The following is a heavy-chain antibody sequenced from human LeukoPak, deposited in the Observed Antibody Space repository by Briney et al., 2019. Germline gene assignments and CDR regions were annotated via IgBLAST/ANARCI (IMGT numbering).Heavy chain of an antibody. D-gene: IGHD3-22*01. J-gene: IGHJ6*02. Sequence: GGSLRLSCAASGFTFSSHWMTWVRQAPGKGLEWVANIKEDGTRKNYMDSVKGRFTISRDNAKNSLYLQMSGLRAEDTAVYYCANLPLNYYDSSGYYYDYYYYYGMDVWGQGTAVTVSS. CDR1: GFTFSSHW. CDR2: IKEDGTRK. V-gene: IGHV3-7*03. CDR3: ANLPLNYYDSSGYYYDYYYYYGMDV.